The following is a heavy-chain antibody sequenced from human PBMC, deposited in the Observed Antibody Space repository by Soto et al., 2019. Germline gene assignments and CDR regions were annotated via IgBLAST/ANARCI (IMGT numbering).Heavy chain of an antibody. CDR2: MNPDSGHT. Sequence: QVQLVQSGAEVKKPGASVKVTCKASGYTFPSYDINCVRQATGQGLEWLGWMNPDSGHTGFAHKFQGRVTMTRNTPIRTAYMELSSLRSEDTAIYYCAGGRGGYCSGTSCLFDHWGRGTLVTVSS. V-gene: IGHV1-8*01. CDR1: GYTFPSYD. CDR3: AGGRGGYCSGTSCLFDH. D-gene: IGHD2-2*01. J-gene: IGHJ2*01.